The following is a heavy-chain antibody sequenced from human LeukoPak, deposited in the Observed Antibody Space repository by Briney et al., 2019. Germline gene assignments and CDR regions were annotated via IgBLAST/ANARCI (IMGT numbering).Heavy chain of an antibody. Sequence: GGSLRLSCAASGFTLSSYTMNWVRQAPGKGLEWVSSISTTSTYIYYADSLQGRFTISRDNAKNSLYLQMNSLRAEDTAVYYCARAYDISEIGGIADHWGQGTLVTVSS. V-gene: IGHV3-21*01. CDR3: ARAYDISEIGGIADH. CDR2: ISTTSTYI. J-gene: IGHJ1*01. CDR1: GFTLSSYT. D-gene: IGHD3-22*01.